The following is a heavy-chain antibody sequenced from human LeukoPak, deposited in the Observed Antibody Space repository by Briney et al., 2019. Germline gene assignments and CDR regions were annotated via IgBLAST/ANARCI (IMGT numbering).Heavy chain of an antibody. D-gene: IGHD1-26*01. CDR3: AKDRGPGWEQRDYFDY. CDR1: GFTVSSNY. CDR2: IYSGGST. J-gene: IGHJ4*02. Sequence: GGTLRLSCAASGFTVSSNYMSWVRQAPGKGLEWVSVIYSGGSTYCADSVKGRFTISRDNSKNTLYLQMNSLRAEDTAVYYCAKDRGPGWEQRDYFDYWGQGTLVTVSS. V-gene: IGHV3-53*01.